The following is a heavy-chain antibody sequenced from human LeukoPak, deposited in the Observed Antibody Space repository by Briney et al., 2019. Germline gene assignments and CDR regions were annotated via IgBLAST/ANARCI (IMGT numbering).Heavy chain of an antibody. CDR2: INSDGSRT. CDR3: TRDVQAGPGY. J-gene: IGHJ4*02. CDR1: GFTFSSYW. V-gene: IGHV3-74*01. Sequence: GGSLRLSCAASGFTFSSYWMHWVRQAPGKGLVWVSRINSDGSRTTYADSVKGRFTISRDNAKNTLHLQMNSLRAEDTAVYYCTRDVQAGPGYWGQGTLVTVSS. D-gene: IGHD6-19*01.